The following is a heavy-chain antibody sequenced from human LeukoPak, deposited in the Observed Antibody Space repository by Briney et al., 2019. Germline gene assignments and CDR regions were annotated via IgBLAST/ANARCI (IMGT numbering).Heavy chain of an antibody. CDR1: GGSISSGGYY. CDR2: IYYSGST. Sequence: PSETLSLTCTVSGGSISSGGYYWSWIRQHPGKGLEWIGHIYYSGSTYYNPSLKSRVTISVDTSKNQFSLKLSSVTATDTAVYYCARDPYGSIDYWGQGTLVTVSS. D-gene: IGHD3-10*01. V-gene: IGHV4-31*03. CDR3: ARDPYGSIDY. J-gene: IGHJ4*02.